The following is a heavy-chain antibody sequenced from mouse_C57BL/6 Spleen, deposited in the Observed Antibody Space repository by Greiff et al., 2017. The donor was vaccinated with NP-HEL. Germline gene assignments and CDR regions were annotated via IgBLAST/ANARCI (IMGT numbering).Heavy chain of an antibody. Sequence: EVQLVESGGGLVKPGGSLKLSCAASGFTFSSYAMSWVRQTPEKRLEWVATISDGGSYTYYPDNVKGRFTISRDNAKNNLYLQMSHLKSEDTAMYYCVRDGYYFDYWGQGTTLTVSS. V-gene: IGHV5-4*01. J-gene: IGHJ2*01. CDR1: GFTFSSYA. CDR2: ISDGGSYT. CDR3: VRDGYYFDY. D-gene: IGHD2-2*01.